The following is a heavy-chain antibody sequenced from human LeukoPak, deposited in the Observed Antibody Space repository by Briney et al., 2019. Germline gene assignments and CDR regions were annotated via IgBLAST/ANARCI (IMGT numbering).Heavy chain of an antibody. J-gene: IGHJ4*02. CDR1: GGSISSYY. Sequence: PSETLSLTCTVSGGSISSYYWSWIRQPPGKGLGWIGYIYYSGSTNYNPSLKSRVTISVDTSKNQFSLKLSSVTAADTAVYYCARRAVAGFDYWGQGTLVTVSS. CDR2: IYYSGST. CDR3: ARRAVAGFDY. D-gene: IGHD6-19*01. V-gene: IGHV4-59*08.